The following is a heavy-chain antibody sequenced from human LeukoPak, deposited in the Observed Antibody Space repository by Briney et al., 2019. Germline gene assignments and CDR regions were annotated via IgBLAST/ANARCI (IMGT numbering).Heavy chain of an antibody. J-gene: IGHJ6*03. V-gene: IGHV1-8*01. Sequence: ASVKVSCKASGYTFTSYDINWVRQATGQGLEWMGWMNPNSGNTGYAQKFQGRVTMTRNTSISTAYMELSSLRSEDTAVYYCARASTLYYYMDVWGKGTTVTISS. CDR1: GYTFTSYD. CDR3: ARASTLYYYMDV. CDR2: MNPNSGNT.